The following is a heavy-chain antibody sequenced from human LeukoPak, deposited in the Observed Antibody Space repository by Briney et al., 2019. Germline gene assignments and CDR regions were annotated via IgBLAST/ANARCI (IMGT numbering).Heavy chain of an antibody. J-gene: IGHJ6*04. V-gene: IGHV1-2*02. CDR2: INPNSGGT. CDR3: ARLYYYGSGSGNYYYYYGMDV. Sequence: ASVTLSCKASGYTFTGYYMHWVRQAPGQGLEWMGWINPNSGGTNYAQKFQGRVTMTSDTSISTAYMELSRLRSDDTAVYYCARLYYYGSGSGNYYYYYGMDVWGNGTTVSVSS. D-gene: IGHD3-10*01. CDR1: GYTFTGYY.